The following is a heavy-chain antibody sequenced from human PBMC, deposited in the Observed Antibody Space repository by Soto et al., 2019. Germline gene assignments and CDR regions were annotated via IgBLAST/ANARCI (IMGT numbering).Heavy chain of an antibody. CDR1: GFTFTSSA. D-gene: IGHD1-7*01. Sequence: ASVKVSCKASGFTFTSSAVQWVRQARGQRLEWIGWIVVGSGNTNYAQKFQERVTITRDMSTSTAYMELSSLRSEDTAVYYCAEDPGTSYYYYYGMDVWGQGPTVTVYS. V-gene: IGHV1-58*01. CDR3: AEDPGTSYYYYYGMDV. J-gene: IGHJ6*02. CDR2: IVVGSGNT.